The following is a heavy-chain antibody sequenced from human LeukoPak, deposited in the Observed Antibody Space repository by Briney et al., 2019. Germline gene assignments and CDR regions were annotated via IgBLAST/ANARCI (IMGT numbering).Heavy chain of an antibody. CDR1: GLTFSSYV. D-gene: IGHD3-9*01. J-gene: IGHJ4*02. CDR3: AKEIYYYID. CDR2: ITGSGVTT. Sequence: PGGSLRLSCAASGLTFSSYVMTWVRQAPGKGLEWVSDITGSGVTTYYADSVKGRFTISRDNSKNTLYLQMNSLRADDTAVYYCAKEIYYYIDWGQGTLVTVSS. V-gene: IGHV3-23*01.